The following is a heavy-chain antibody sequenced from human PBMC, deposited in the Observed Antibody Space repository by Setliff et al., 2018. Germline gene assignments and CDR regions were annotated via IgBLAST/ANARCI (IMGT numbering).Heavy chain of an antibody. D-gene: IGHD5-12*01. Sequence: SETLSLTCSVSGGSFNTYYWSWIRQTPGKGLEWIGFVYYSGTATYNPSLKSRVTVTVDTSKNQFSLRLNSVTAADTAVYYCARGGTFRYFDFWGQGTLVTVSS. CDR3: ARGGTFRYFDF. CDR2: VYYSGTA. J-gene: IGHJ4*02. CDR1: GGSFNTYY. V-gene: IGHV4-59*13.